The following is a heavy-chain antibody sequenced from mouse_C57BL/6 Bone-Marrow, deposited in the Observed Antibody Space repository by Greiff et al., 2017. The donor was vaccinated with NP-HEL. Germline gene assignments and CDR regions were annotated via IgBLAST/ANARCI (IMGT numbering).Heavy chain of an antibody. CDR3: ARYYYGSSYDWYFDV. CDR2: INPNNGGT. Sequence: VQLQQSGPELVKPGASVKISCKASRYTFTDYYMNWVKQSHGKSLEWIGDINPNNGGTSYNQKFKGKATLTVDKSSSTAYMELRSLTSEDSAVYYCARYYYGSSYDWYFDVWGTGTTVTVSS. V-gene: IGHV1-26*01. CDR1: RYTFTDYY. D-gene: IGHD1-1*01. J-gene: IGHJ1*03.